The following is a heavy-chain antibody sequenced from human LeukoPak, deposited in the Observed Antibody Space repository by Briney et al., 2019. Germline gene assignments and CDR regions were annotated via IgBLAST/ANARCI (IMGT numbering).Heavy chain of an antibody. V-gene: IGHV5-51*01. J-gene: IGHJ4*02. CDR2: IYPGDSDT. D-gene: IGHD4-23*01. Sequence: GESLKISCKGSGYSFTSYWIGWVRQVPGKGLEWMGIIYPGDSDTRYSPSFQGQVTISADKSITTAYLQWSSLKASDTAMYYCARHYSGHSGPFDFWGQGTLVTVSS. CDR3: ARHYSGHSGPFDF. CDR1: GYSFTSYW.